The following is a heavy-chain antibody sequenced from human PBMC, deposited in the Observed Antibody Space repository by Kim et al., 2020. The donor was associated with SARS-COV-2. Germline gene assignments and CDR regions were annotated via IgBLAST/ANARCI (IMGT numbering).Heavy chain of an antibody. CDR1: GGSISSYY. CDR3: ARAMVVSRLYYFDY. V-gene: IGHV4-59*13. Sequence: SETLSLTCTLSGGSISSYYWSWIRQPPGKGLEWIGYIYYSGSTNYNPSLKSRVTISVDTSKNQFSLKLSSVTAADTAVYYCARAMVVSRLYYFDYWGQGTLVTVSS. J-gene: IGHJ4*02. CDR2: IYYSGST. D-gene: IGHD2-15*01.